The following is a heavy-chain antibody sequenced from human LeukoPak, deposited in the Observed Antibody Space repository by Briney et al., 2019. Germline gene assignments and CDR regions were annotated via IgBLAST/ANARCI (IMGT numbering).Heavy chain of an antibody. D-gene: IGHD2-8*01. J-gene: IGHJ6*02. V-gene: IGHV1-2*02. CDR3: ARALIHYYYYGMDV. Sequence: ASVKVSCKASGYTFTGYYMHWVRQAPGQGLEWMGWINPNSGGTNYAQKFQGRVTMTRDTSISTAYMELSRLRSEDTAVYYCARALIHYYYYGMDVWGQGTTVTVSS. CDR1: GYTFTGYY. CDR2: INPNSGGT.